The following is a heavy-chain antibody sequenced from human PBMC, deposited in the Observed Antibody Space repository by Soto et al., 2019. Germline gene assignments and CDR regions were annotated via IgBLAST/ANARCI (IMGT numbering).Heavy chain of an antibody. CDR1: GYXFTTYW. CDR3: ARLEKWYYNYYGLDV. CDR2: IDPGDSST. V-gene: IGHV5-10-1*01. Sequence: SLKISGQGSGYXFTTYWMSWVRQMPGKVLGWMGKIDPGDSSTNYSQSFRGHITISVDRSINTAHLQFSSLKAADTAVYYCARLEKWYYNYYGLDVWGQGTMGTVSS. J-gene: IGHJ6*02. D-gene: IGHD1-26*01.